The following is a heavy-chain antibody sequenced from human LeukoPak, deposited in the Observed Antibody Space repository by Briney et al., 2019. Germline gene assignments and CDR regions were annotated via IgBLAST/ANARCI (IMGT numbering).Heavy chain of an antibody. CDR1: GGTFSSYA. CDR3: ARDLLLLEYSSSSDGAYYYYMDV. V-gene: IGHV1-69*15. Sequence: GSSVKVSCKASGGTFSSYAISWVRQAPGQGLEWMGRIIPIFGTVNYAQKFQGRVTITPDESTSTAYMELSSLRSEDTAVYYCARDLLLLEYSSSSDGAYYYYMDVWGKGTTVTVSS. CDR2: IIPIFGTV. J-gene: IGHJ6*03. D-gene: IGHD6-6*01.